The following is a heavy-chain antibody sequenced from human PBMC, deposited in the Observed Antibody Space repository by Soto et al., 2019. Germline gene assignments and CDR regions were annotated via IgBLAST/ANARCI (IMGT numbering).Heavy chain of an antibody. CDR1: GGPITSGTW. V-gene: IGHV4-4*02. CDR3: ARSTVTTLGLFDY. D-gene: IGHD4-17*01. Sequence: SETLSLTCDVSGGPITSGTWWSWVRQAPGQGLEWLGEVHHGGSTSHNPSLKRRVTMSVDTSKNQFSLKLSSVTAADTAVYYCARSTVTTLGLFDYWGQGTLVTVS. J-gene: IGHJ4*02. CDR2: VHHGGST.